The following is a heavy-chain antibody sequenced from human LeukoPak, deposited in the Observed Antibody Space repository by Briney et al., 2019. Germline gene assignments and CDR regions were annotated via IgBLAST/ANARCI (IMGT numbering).Heavy chain of an antibody. CDR3: ARITIFGVVGIDY. CDR2: IYYSGST. J-gene: IGHJ4*02. Sequence: SETLSLTCTVSGGSISSYYWSWIRQPPGKGLEWIGYIYYSGSTNYNPSLKSRVTISVDTSKNQFSLKLSSVTAADTAVYYCARITIFGVVGIDYWGQGTLVTVSS. CDR1: GGSISSYY. D-gene: IGHD3-3*01. V-gene: IGHV4-59*12.